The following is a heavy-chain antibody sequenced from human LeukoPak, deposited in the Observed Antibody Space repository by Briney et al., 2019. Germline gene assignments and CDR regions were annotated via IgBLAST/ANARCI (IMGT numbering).Heavy chain of an antibody. V-gene: IGHV3-7*01. Sequence: PGGSLRFSCAASGFTFSSYWMSWVRQAPGKGLEWVANIKQDGSEKYYVDAVKGRFTISRDNAKNSLYLQMNSLRAEDTAVYYCARDRGGYYFDYWGQGTLVTVSS. D-gene: IGHD3-10*01. CDR3: ARDRGGYYFDY. CDR2: IKQDGSEK. J-gene: IGHJ4*02. CDR1: GFTFSSYW.